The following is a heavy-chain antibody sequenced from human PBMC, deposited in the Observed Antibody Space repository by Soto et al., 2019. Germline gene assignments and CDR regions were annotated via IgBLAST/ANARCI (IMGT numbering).Heavy chain of an antibody. CDR2: ISSRSSTI. D-gene: IGHD2-8*01. V-gene: IGHV3-11*01. Sequence: GGALRLSCAASGFTFSDYYMGWIRQAPGKGLEWVSYISSRSSTIFYAGSVKGRFTISRDNVKNSLYLQMNSLRAEDTAVYYCASGTNGAFFVYWGQGILDTVSS. J-gene: IGHJ4*02. CDR3: ASGTNGAFFVY. CDR1: GFTFSDYY.